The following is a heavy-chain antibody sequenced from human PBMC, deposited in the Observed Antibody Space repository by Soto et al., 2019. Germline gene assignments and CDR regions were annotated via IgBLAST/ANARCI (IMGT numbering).Heavy chain of an antibody. CDR1: GFTFSSYS. J-gene: IGHJ4*02. V-gene: IGHV3-21*05. D-gene: IGHD3-16*02. CDR3: AREGYAYVWGSYRPY. Sequence: WGSLRLSCAASGFTFSSYSMNWVRQAPGKGLEWVSYISSSSSYTNYADSVKGRFTISRDNAKNSLYLQMNSLRAEDTAVYYCAREGYAYVWGSYRPYWGQGTLVTVSS. CDR2: ISSSSSYT.